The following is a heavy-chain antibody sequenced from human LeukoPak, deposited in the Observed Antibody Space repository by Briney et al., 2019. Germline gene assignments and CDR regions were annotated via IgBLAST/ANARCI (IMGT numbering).Heavy chain of an antibody. D-gene: IGHD3-9*01. CDR3: ARSLNPALRYFGYSDNWFDP. J-gene: IGHJ5*02. Sequence: GASVKVSCKASGYTFTSYAMHWVRQAPGQRLEWMGWINAGNGNTKYSQKFQGRVTITRDTSASTAYMELSSLRSEDTAVCYCARSLNPALRYFGYSDNWFDPWGQGTLVTVSS. V-gene: IGHV1-3*01. CDR1: GYTFTSYA. CDR2: INAGNGNT.